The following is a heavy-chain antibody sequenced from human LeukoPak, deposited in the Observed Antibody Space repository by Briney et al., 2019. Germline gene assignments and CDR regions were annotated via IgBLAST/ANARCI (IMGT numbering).Heavy chain of an antibody. CDR3: AKDLQVGYYGYYFDY. CDR1: GFTFSSYA. V-gene: IGHV3-23*01. Sequence: GGSLRLSCAASGFTFSSYAMSWVRQAPGKGLEWVSAISGSGGSTYYADSVKGRFTISRDNSKNTLYLQMNSLRAEDTAVYYCAKDLQVGYYGYYFDYWGQGTLATVSS. J-gene: IGHJ4*02. CDR2: ISGSGGST. D-gene: IGHD3-22*01.